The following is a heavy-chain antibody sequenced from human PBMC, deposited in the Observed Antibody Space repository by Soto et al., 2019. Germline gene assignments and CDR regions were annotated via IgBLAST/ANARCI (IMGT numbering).Heavy chain of an antibody. Sequence: ASVKISCKASGYTFTSYGISWVRQAPGQGLEWMGWISAYNGKTNYAQKLQGIVTMTTDTSTITAYIELRSLRSDDTVVYYCARDHLTVDFDHWGQGPLVTISS. CDR1: GYTFTSYG. J-gene: IGHJ4*02. D-gene: IGHD7-27*01. CDR2: ISAYNGKT. CDR3: ARDHLTVDFDH. V-gene: IGHV1-18*01.